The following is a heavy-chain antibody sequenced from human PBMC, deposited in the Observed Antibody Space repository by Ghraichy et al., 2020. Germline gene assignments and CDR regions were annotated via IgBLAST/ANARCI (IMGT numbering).Heavy chain of an antibody. Sequence: ASVKVSCKASGYTFTSYGISWVRQAPGQGLEWMGWISAYNGNTNYAQKLQGRVTMTTETSTSTAYMELRSLRSDDTAVYYCARDYYGSGSSYYYYYMDVWGKGTTVTVSS. CDR1: GYTFTSYG. CDR2: ISAYNGNT. J-gene: IGHJ6*03. D-gene: IGHD3-10*01. CDR3: ARDYYGSGSSYYYYYMDV. V-gene: IGHV1-18*04.